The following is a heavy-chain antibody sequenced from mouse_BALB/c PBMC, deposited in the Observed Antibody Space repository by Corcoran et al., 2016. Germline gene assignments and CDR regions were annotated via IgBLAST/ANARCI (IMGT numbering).Heavy chain of an antibody. CDR3: AEGRGCAY. J-gene: IGHJ3*01. CDR1: GSTFTSYV. Sequence: EVQLQQSGPELVTPGASVKMSCKASGSTFTSYVMHWVKQKPGQGLAWIGYINPYNDGTKYNAKFKGKATRTSDKSSSTAYMELSSLTSEDSAVYYCAEGRGCAYWGQGTLVTVSA. V-gene: IGHV1S136*01. CDR2: INPYNDGT. D-gene: IGHD3-3*01.